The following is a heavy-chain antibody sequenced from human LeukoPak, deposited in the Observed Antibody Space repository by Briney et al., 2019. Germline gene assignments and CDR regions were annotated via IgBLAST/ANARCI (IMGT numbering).Heavy chain of an antibody. CDR1: GFTFSSYD. Sequence: GGSLRLSCAASGFTFSSYDMHWVRQATGKGLEWVSAIGTAGDTYYPGSVKGRFTISRENAKNSLYLQMNSLRAGDTAVYYCARGINSGSYFDYWGQGTLVTVSS. CDR3: ARGINSGSYFDY. D-gene: IGHD1-26*01. CDR2: IGTAGDT. V-gene: IGHV3-13*01. J-gene: IGHJ4*02.